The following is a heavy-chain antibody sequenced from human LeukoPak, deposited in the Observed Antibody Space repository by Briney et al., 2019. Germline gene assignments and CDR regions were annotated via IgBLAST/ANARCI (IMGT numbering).Heavy chain of an antibody. J-gene: IGHJ4*02. Sequence: PSETLSLTCAVSGGSISSSNWWSWVRQPPGKGLEWIGEIYHSGSTNYNPSLKGRVTISVDKSKNQFSLKLSSVTAADTAVYYCARSDDILTGYYSFDYWGQGTLVTVSS. V-gene: IGHV4-4*02. CDR1: GGSISSSNW. CDR3: ARSDDILTGYYSFDY. CDR2: IYHSGST. D-gene: IGHD3-9*01.